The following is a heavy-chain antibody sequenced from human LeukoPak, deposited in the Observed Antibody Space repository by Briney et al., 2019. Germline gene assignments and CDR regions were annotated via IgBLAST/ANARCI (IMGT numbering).Heavy chain of an antibody. CDR2: ISSSGKIV. V-gene: IGHV3-11*01. D-gene: IGHD3-3*01. J-gene: IGHJ4*01. CDR1: GFDFSDYH. CDR3: AKDKRDELLGVVKIILDY. Sequence: PGGSLRLSCTASGFDFSDYHLSWLRQVPGKGLEWLSDISSSGKIVHYADSVKGRFTISRDNAKRSIYLQMNSLRGEDTAVYYCAKDKRDELLGVVKIILDYWGHGTLVTVSS.